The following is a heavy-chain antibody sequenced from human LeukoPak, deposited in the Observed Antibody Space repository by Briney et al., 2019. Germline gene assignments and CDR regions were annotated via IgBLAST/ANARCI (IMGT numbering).Heavy chain of an antibody. Sequence: PGGSLRLSCAASGFTFSNYEMNWVRQAPGKGLEWISHISNTGDIIHYADSVEGRFTISRDSAKNSLYLQMNSLRAEDTAVYFCARGTTDLDYWGQGTLVTVSS. V-gene: IGHV3-48*03. D-gene: IGHD1-1*01. CDR1: GFTFSNYE. CDR3: ARGTTDLDY. CDR2: ISNTGDII. J-gene: IGHJ4*02.